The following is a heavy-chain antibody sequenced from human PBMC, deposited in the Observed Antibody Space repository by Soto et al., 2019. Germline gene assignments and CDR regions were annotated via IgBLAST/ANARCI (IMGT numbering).Heavy chain of an antibody. CDR1: GFTFSSYW. D-gene: IGHD5-12*01. Sequence: GGSLRLSCAASGFTFSSYWMSWVRQAPGKGLEWVANIKQDGSEKYYVDSVKGRFTISRDNAKNSLYLQMNSLRAEDTAVYYCARELPFGGYDPGDNSYYMDVWGKGTTVTVSS. V-gene: IGHV3-7*01. CDR2: IKQDGSEK. CDR3: ARELPFGGYDPGDNSYYMDV. J-gene: IGHJ6*03.